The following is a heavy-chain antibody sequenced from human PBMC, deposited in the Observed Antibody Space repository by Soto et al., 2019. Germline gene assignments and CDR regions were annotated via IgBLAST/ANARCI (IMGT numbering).Heavy chain of an antibody. D-gene: IGHD3-10*01. Sequence: GGSLRLSCAASGFTFDDYAMHWVRQAPGKGLEWVSLISWDGGSTYYADSVKGRFTISRDNSKNSLYLQMNSLRAEDTALYYCVAGENPSTQKDYYYGMDVWGQGTTVTVSS. CDR1: GFTFDDYA. CDR3: VAGENPSTQKDYYYGMDV. J-gene: IGHJ6*02. CDR2: ISWDGGST. V-gene: IGHV3-43D*03.